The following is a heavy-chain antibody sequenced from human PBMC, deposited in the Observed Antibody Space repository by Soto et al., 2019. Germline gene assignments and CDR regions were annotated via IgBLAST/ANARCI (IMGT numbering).Heavy chain of an antibody. D-gene: IGHD5-12*01. CDR2: TYYRSKWHN. V-gene: IGHV6-1*01. CDR1: GDSVSSASAT. CDR3: ARDGSGYQWYFDV. J-gene: IGHJ2*01. Sequence: QVQLQQSGPGLVKPSQTLSLICAISGDSVSSASATWSWIRQSPSGRLEWLGRTYYRSKWHNDYAVSMKSRIAIIPDTSKNQLSLQLSSVTLEDTAVYFCARDGSGYQWYFDVWGRGSLVTVSS.